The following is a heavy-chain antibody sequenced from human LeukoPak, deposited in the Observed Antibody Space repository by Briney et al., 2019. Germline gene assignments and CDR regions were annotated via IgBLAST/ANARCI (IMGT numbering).Heavy chain of an antibody. CDR3: AREYGGSGSYLDY. D-gene: IGHD3-10*01. V-gene: IGHV3-30-3*01. Sequence: PGGSLRLSCAASGFTFSSYAMHWVRQAPGKGLEWVAVISYDGSNKYYADSVKGRFTISRDNSKNTLYLQMNSLRAEDTAVYYCAREYGGSGSYLDYWGQGTLVTVSS. CDR2: ISYDGSNK. CDR1: GFTFSSYA. J-gene: IGHJ4*02.